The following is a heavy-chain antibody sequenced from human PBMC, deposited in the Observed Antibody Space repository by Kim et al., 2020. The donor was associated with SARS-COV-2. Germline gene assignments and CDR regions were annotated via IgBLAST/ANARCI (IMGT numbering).Heavy chain of an antibody. V-gene: IGHV4-31*02. J-gene: IGHJ5*02. CDR3: ARIVGLRGPFDP. D-gene: IGHD3-10*01. Sequence: YNPPLKSRVTLSVDTSKNQSSLKLSSVTAADTAVYYCARIVGLRGPFDPWGQGTLVTVSS.